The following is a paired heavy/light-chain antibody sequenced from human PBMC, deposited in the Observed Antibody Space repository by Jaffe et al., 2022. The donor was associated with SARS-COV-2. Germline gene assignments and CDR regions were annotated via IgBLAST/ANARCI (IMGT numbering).Light chain of an antibody. Sequence: DIQMTQSPSSLSASVGDRVTISCQASQDISNYFNWYQQKPGKAPKLLIHDASNLEAGVPSRYSGSGFGTHFTFTITSLQPEDIATYYCQQYDSLPWTFGQGTKVEI. CDR2: DAS. V-gene: IGKV1-33*01. CDR3: QQYDSLPWT. J-gene: IGKJ1*01. CDR1: QDISNY.
Heavy chain of an antibody. V-gene: IGHV3-23*04. Sequence: EVELAESGGGLVQPGGSLRLSCAVSRFSFSTDTMSWVRQSPGKGLEWVSALGTSDGDTYYADSVRGRFTISRDISKNTVYLQMNSLRAEDTAIYYCAKVRSSFYWGVLHYWGLGTLVTVS. D-gene: IGHD6-13*01. CDR3: AKVRSSFYWGVLHY. J-gene: IGHJ4*02. CDR1: RFSFSTDT. CDR2: LGTSDGDT.